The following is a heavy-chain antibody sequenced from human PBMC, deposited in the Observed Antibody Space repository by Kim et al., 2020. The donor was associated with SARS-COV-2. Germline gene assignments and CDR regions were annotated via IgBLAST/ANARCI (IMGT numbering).Heavy chain of an antibody. CDR2: ISGGGTDT. CDR3: TRDPRAADY. V-gene: IGHV3-11*06. J-gene: IGHJ4*02. D-gene: IGHD6-13*01. CDR1: GFTFSDYY. Sequence: GGSLRLSCEASGFTFSDYYMTWIRQAPGKGPELLSYISGGGTDTKYADSVKGRFAISRDNAKNSLYLQMNSLRVEDTAIYYCTRDPRAADYWGQGTLVSVSS.